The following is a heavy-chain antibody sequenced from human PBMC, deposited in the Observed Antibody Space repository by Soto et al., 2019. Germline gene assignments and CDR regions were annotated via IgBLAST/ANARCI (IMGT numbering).Heavy chain of an antibody. V-gene: IGHV3-23*01. D-gene: IGHD2-2*01. CDR1: GFTFSSYA. CDR2: ISGSGGST. CDR3: AKVGAERWIVVPAATRVWFDP. Sequence: PGGSLRLSCAASGFTFSSYAMSWVRQAPGKGLEWVSAISGSGGSTYYADSVKGRFTISRDNSKNTLYLQMNSLRAEDTAVYYCAKVGAERWIVVPAATRVWFDPWGQGTLVTVSS. J-gene: IGHJ5*02.